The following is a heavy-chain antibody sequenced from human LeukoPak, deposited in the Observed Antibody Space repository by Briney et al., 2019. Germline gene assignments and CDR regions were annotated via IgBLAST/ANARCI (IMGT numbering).Heavy chain of an antibody. J-gene: IGHJ5*02. D-gene: IGHD6-19*01. CDR2: IYTSGST. Sequence: SQTLSLTCSVSGGSISSGSYYWSWIRQPAGKGLEWIGRIYTSGSTNYNPSLKSRVTISVDTSKNQFSLKVSSVTAADTAVYYCARAVAGDTNWFDPWGQGTLVTVSS. CDR1: GGSISSGSYY. V-gene: IGHV4-61*02. CDR3: ARAVAGDTNWFDP.